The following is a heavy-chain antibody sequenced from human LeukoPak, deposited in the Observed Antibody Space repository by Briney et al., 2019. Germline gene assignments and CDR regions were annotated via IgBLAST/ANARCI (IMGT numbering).Heavy chain of an antibody. V-gene: IGHV3-7*01. D-gene: IGHD6-13*01. CDR2: IKQDGREK. CDR1: GFTFSSYW. J-gene: IGHJ4*02. CDR3: ARDRGGLSSIAAAGRFDY. Sequence: GGSLTLSCAAPGFTFSSYWMSSVRQAPGKGLEWVANIKQDGREKYYVDSVKARFTLSRDNAKNSLYLQMNSLRAEDTAVYYCARDRGGLSSIAAAGRFDYWGQGTLVTVSS.